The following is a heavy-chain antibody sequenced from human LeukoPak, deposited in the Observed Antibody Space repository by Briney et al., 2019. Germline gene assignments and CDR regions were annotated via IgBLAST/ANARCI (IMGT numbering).Heavy chain of an antibody. D-gene: IGHD1-26*01. CDR2: ITGGGDTT. Sequence: GGSLRLSCAASGFTFSSYAMTWVRQAPGKGLEWVSAITGGGDTTYYADSVKGRFTISRNNSKNTLYLQMNNLRAEDTAIYYCAKDGDTVSGTYYFDMDVWGKGTTVTISS. V-gene: IGHV3-23*01. J-gene: IGHJ6*03. CDR3: AKDGDTVSGTYYFDMDV. CDR1: GFTFSSYA.